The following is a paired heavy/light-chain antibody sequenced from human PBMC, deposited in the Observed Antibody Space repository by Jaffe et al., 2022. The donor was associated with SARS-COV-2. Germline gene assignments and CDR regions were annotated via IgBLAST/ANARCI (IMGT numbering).Light chain of an antibody. Sequence: EIVMTQSPATLSVSPGERATLSCRASQSVSSNLAWYQQKPGQAPRLLIYGASTRATGIPARFSGSGSGTEFTLTISSLQSEDFAVYYCQQYNNWYTFGQGTKLEIK. V-gene: IGKV3-15*01. J-gene: IGKJ2*01. CDR1: QSVSSN. CDR2: GAS. CDR3: QQYNNWYT.
Heavy chain of an antibody. Sequence: QVQLVQSGAEVKKPGSSVKVSCKASGGTFSSYAISWVRQAPGQGLEWMGGIIPIFGTANYAQKFQGRVTITADESTSTAYMELSSLRSEDTAVYYCARGMIAAAGTGSPNYYYYGMDVWGQGTTVTVSS. V-gene: IGHV1-69*01. J-gene: IGHJ6*02. CDR1: GGTFSSYA. CDR2: IIPIFGTA. D-gene: IGHD6-13*01. CDR3: ARGMIAAAGTGSPNYYYYGMDV.